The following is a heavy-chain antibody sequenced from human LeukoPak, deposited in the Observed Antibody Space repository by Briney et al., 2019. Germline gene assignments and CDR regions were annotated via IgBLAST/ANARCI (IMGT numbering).Heavy chain of an antibody. CDR3: AGGRRVIAAAGPFFDY. D-gene: IGHD6-13*01. J-gene: IGHJ4*02. Sequence: SETLSLTCAVYGGSFSGYYWSWIRQPPGKGLEWIGEINHSGSTNYNPSLKSRVTISVDTSKNQFSLKLSSVTAADTAVYYCAGGRRVIAAAGPFFDYWGQGTLVTVSS. CDR1: GGSFSGYY. V-gene: IGHV4-34*01. CDR2: INHSGST.